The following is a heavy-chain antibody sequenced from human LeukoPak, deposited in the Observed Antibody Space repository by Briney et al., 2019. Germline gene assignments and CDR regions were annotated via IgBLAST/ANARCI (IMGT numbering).Heavy chain of an antibody. D-gene: IGHD2-15*01. V-gene: IGHV3-23*01. Sequence: PGGSLRLSCAASGFTFSSYAMSWVRQAPGKGLEWVSGISGSGGSTYYADSVKGRFIISRDNSKNTLYLQMNSLRAEDTAVYYCARDLVVVVAATPRGPIDYWGQGTLVTVSS. CDR1: GFTFSSYA. CDR2: ISGSGGST. CDR3: ARDLVVVVAATPRGPIDY. J-gene: IGHJ4*02.